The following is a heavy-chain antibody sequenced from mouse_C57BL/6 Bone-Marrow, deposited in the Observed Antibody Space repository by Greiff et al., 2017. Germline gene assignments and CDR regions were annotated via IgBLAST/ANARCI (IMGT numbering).Heavy chain of an antibody. CDR3: ARWRYYGSSYHWYFDV. D-gene: IGHD1-1*01. CDR1: GIDFSRYW. V-gene: IGHV4-1*01. CDR2: INPDSSTI. Sequence: EVKLLESGGGLVQPGGSLKLSCAASGIDFSRYWMSWVRRAPGKGLEWIGEINPDSSTINYAPSLKDKFIISRDNAKNTLYLQMSKVRSEDTALYYCARWRYYGSSYHWYFDVWGTGTTVTVSS. J-gene: IGHJ1*03.